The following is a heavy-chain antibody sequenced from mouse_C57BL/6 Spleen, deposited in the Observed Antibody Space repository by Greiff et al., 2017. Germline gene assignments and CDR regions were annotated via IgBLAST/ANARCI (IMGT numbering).Heavy chain of an antibody. CDR1: GYSFTGYY. CDR3: ARYSDCYYSYYAMDY. V-gene: IGHV1-42*01. D-gene: IGHD2-3*01. J-gene: IGHJ4*01. CDR2: INPSTGGT. Sequence: VQLQQSGPELVKPGASVKISCKASGYSFTGYYMNWVKQSPEKSLEWIGDINPSTGGTTYTQKFKSKATLTVDQSSSTAYMQLKSLTYEDSAVYYCARYSDCYYSYYAMDYWGQGTSVTVSS.